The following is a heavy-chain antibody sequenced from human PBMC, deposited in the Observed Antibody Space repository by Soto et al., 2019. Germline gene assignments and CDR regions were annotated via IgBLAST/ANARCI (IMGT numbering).Heavy chain of an antibody. Sequence: QVQLQQWGAGLLKPSETLSLTCAVYGGSFSGYYWSWIRQPPGKGLEWIGEINHSGSTNYNPSLTSRVAISGDTSKHQFSLKLSSVTAADTAVYYCARGQGWFDPWGQGTLVTVSS. J-gene: IGHJ5*02. CDR1: GGSFSGYY. V-gene: IGHV4-34*01. CDR3: ARGQGWFDP. CDR2: INHSGST.